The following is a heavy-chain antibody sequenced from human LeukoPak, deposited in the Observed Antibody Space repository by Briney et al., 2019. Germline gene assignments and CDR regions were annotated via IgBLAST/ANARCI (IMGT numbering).Heavy chain of an antibody. CDR1: GGSISSSSYY. V-gene: IGHV4-61*05. CDR2: IYYSGST. D-gene: IGHD4-17*01. Sequence: SETLSLTCTVSGGSISSSSYYWGWIRQPPGKGLEWIGYIYYSGSTNYNPSLKSRVTISVDTSKNQFSLKLSSVTAADTAVYYCARGYGGKVLWGQGTLVTVSS. J-gene: IGHJ4*02. CDR3: ARGYGGKVL.